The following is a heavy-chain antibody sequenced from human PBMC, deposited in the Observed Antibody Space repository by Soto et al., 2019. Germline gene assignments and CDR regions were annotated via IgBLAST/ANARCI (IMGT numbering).Heavy chain of an antibody. D-gene: IGHD4-17*01. J-gene: IGHJ3*02. Sequence: QVQLVQSGAEVKKPGSSVKVSCKASGGTFSSYAISWVRQAPGQGLEWMGGIIPIFGTANYAQKFQGRVTNTGDETTRTGYMELSSLRSEETAGYYCARDQEIPTTVTTAFDIWGQGTMVTVSS. V-gene: IGHV1-69*01. CDR1: GGTFSSYA. CDR3: ARDQEIPTTVTTAFDI. CDR2: IIPIFGTA.